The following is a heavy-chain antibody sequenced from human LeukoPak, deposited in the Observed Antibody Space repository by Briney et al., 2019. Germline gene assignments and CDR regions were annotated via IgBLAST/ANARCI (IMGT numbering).Heavy chain of an antibody. J-gene: IGHJ5*02. V-gene: IGHV1-18*04. CDR1: GYTFTSYG. Sequence: ASVKVSCKASGYTFTSYGISWVRQAPGQGLEWMGWISAYNGNTNYAQKLQGRVTMTTDPSTSTAYMELRSLRSDDTAVYYCAREKSRGYSYGRTNWFDPWGQGTLVTVSS. CDR2: ISAYNGNT. D-gene: IGHD5-18*01. CDR3: AREKSRGYSYGRTNWFDP.